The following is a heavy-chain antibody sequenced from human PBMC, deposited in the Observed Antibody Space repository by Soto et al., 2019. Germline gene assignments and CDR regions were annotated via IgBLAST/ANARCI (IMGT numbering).Heavy chain of an antibody. J-gene: IGHJ4*02. Sequence: GGSLTLSCAASGFTFSSYSMNWVRQAPGKGLEWVSSISSSSSYIYYADSVKGRFTISRDNAKNSLYLQMNSLRAEDTAVYYCARALPPLTYYYDSSGYYPFDYWGQGT. CDR1: GFTFSSYS. CDR2: ISSSSSYI. D-gene: IGHD3-22*01. CDR3: ARALPPLTYYYDSSGYYPFDY. V-gene: IGHV3-21*01.